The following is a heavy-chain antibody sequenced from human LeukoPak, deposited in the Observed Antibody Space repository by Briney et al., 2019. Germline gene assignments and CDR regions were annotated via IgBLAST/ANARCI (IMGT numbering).Heavy chain of an antibody. CDR3: AKGGGGRLIYYYYMDV. Sequence: GRSLRLSCAASGFIFDDYAMHWVRQAPGKGLEWVSGISWDSDSIDYADSVKGRFTISRDNAKNSLYLQMNSLRAEDMALYYCAKGGGGRLIYYYYMDVWDKGTTVTVSS. CDR1: GFIFDDYA. J-gene: IGHJ6*03. V-gene: IGHV3-9*03. D-gene: IGHD3-16*01. CDR2: ISWDSDSI.